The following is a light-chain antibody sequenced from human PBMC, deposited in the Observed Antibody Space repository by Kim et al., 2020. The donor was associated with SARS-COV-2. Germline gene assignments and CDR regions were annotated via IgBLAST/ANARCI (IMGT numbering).Light chain of an antibody. V-gene: IGLV3-25*03. CDR2: KDS. CDR1: ALPKQY. J-gene: IGLJ2*01. Sequence: YELTQPPSVSVSPGQTARITCSGDALPKQYAYWYQQKPGQAPVLVIYKDSERPSGIPERFSGSSSGTTVTLTISGVQEEDEADYYCQSADSSGTVVFGG. CDR3: QSADSSGTVV.